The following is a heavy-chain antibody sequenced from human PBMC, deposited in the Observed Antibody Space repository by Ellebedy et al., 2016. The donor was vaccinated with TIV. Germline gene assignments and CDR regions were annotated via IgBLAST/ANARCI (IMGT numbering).Heavy chain of an antibody. Sequence: GGSLRLSXAASGFTFSSYAMHWVRQAPGKGLEWVAVISYDGSNKYYADSVKGRFTISRDNSKNTLYLQMNSLRAEDTALYYCYKGPAVAGPDYWGQGTLVTVSS. J-gene: IGHJ4*02. CDR2: ISYDGSNK. CDR3: YKGPAVAGPDY. D-gene: IGHD6-19*01. CDR1: GFTFSSYA. V-gene: IGHV3-30-3*01.